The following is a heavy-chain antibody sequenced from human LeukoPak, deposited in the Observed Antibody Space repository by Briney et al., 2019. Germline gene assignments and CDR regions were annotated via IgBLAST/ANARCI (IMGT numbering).Heavy chain of an antibody. V-gene: IGHV3-7*04. D-gene: IGHD5-18*01. Sequence: PGGSLRLSCAASGFTISGYWMSWVRQAPGKGLEWVANIKPDGSEKYYVDSVKGRFTISRDNAKNSLYLQMNGLRAEDTAVYYCARDRIQLWSHDYWGQGTLVTVSS. CDR1: GFTISGYW. CDR3: ARDRIQLWSHDY. CDR2: IKPDGSEK. J-gene: IGHJ4*02.